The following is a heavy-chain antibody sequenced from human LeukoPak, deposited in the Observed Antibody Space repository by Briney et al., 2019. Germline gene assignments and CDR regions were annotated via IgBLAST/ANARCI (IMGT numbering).Heavy chain of an antibody. D-gene: IGHD5-18*01. Sequence: GSLRLSCAASGFFVSGNYMSWVRQAPGKGLEWIGEIYHSGRTNYKASLKSRVTISLDKSKNQFSLKLTSVTAADTAVYYCASLLGPLSYNFGFARDYWGQGTLVTVSS. CDR3: ASLLGPLSYNFGFARDY. J-gene: IGHJ4*01. V-gene: IGHV4-4*02. CDR2: IYHSGRT. CDR1: GFFVSGNY.